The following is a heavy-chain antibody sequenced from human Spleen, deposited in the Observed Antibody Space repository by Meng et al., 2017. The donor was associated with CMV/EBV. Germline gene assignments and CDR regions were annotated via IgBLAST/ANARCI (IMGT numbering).Heavy chain of an antibody. Sequence: SGGSAPRCCCYYSWLRQPPVNGLELIGFMYNSGSTSYNPSLQGRVTISVDASKNQFSLKLPYVTAADEAVYYCASHSSGSYRDAFDIWGQGTMVTVSS. V-gene: IGHV4-61*01. J-gene: IGHJ3*02. CDR1: GGSAPRCCCY. CDR3: ASHSSGSYRDAFDI. D-gene: IGHD3-22*01. CDR2: MYNSGST.